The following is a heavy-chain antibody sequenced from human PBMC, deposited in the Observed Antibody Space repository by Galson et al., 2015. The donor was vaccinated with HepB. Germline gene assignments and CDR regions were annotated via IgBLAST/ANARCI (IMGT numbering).Heavy chain of an antibody. CDR2: IIPIFGTA. CDR1: GGTFSSYA. V-gene: IGHV1-69*13. CDR3: ARGPHDYGGNDYYYYGMDV. J-gene: IGHJ6*02. Sequence: SVKVSCKASGGTFSSYAISWVRQAPGQGLEWMGGIIPIFGTANYAQKFQGRVTITADESTSTAYMELSSLRSEDTAVYYCARGPHDYGGNDYYYYGMDVWGQGTTVTVSS. D-gene: IGHD4-23*01.